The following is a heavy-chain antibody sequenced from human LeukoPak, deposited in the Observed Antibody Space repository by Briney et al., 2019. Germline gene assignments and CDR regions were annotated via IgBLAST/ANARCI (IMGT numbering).Heavy chain of an antibody. Sequence: GGSLRLSCAASGFTFDDYCMSWVRQAPGKGLEGVSGVNWNGDSTGYADSVKGRFTISRDNANNSLYLHMYSLRPEDTALYYCARRSRYDYIWGSYRDYYYMDVWGKGTTVTVSS. V-gene: IGHV3-20*04. CDR3: ARRSRYDYIWGSYRDYYYMDV. CDR2: VNWNGDST. CDR1: GFTFDDYC. D-gene: IGHD3-16*01. J-gene: IGHJ6*03.